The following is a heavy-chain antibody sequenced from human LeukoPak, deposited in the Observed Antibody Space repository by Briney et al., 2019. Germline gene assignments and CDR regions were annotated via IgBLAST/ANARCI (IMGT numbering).Heavy chain of an antibody. V-gene: IGHV1-2*02. D-gene: IGHD2-15*01. Sequence: ASVKASCKASGYTFTDYYMHWVRQAPGQGLEWMGWINPNSGGTNYAQNSQGRATMTRDTSIRTAYMELSSLRSDDTAVYYCARGRGGGGSSNNWFDPWGQGTLVIVSS. CDR1: GYTFTDYY. CDR3: ARGRGGGGSSNNWFDP. CDR2: INPNSGGT. J-gene: IGHJ5*02.